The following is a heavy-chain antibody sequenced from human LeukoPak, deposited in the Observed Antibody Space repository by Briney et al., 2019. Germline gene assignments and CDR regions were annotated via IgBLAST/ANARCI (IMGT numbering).Heavy chain of an antibody. CDR1: GGSISSSNYY. Sequence: SETLSLTCTVSGGSISSSNYYWGWHRQPQGKELVWIRSIYYSGSTYYNPPLKSRVTISVDTSKNQFSLKLSSVTAADTAVYYCARRDDSSGYYWSGGAFDIWGQGTMVTVSS. D-gene: IGHD3-22*01. CDR3: ARRDDSSGYYWSGGAFDI. J-gene: IGHJ3*02. V-gene: IGHV4-39*01. CDR2: IYYSGST.